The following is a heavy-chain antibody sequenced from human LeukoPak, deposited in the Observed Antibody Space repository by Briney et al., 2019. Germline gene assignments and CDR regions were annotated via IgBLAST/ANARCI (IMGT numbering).Heavy chain of an antibody. V-gene: IGHV1-18*01. D-gene: IGHD3-9*01. Sequence: VASVKVSCKASGYTFTSYGITWVRQAPGQGLEWMGWISAYNGNTNYAQKYHDRVTMTTDTSTSTVYMELKSLRSDDTAVYYCARDQSPITYYDILTGYREEYYFDYWGQGTLVTVSS. CDR2: ISAYNGNT. CDR3: ARDQSPITYYDILTGYREEYYFDY. J-gene: IGHJ4*02. CDR1: GYTFTSYG.